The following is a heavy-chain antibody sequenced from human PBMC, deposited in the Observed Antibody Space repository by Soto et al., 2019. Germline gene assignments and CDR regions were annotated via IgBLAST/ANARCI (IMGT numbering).Heavy chain of an antibody. V-gene: IGHV3-21*01. D-gene: IGHD3-10*01. CDR3: ARDSFGSGSYSVY. CDR1: GFTFSSFG. Sequence: VQLVESGGGLVKPGGSLRLSCAASGFTFSSFGMNWVRQAPGKGLEWVSSISGSGAYIYYADSVKGRFTISRDNAKNSLYLQMNSLRADDTAVYYCARDSFGSGSYSVYWGQGTLVTVSS. J-gene: IGHJ4*02. CDR2: ISGSGAYI.